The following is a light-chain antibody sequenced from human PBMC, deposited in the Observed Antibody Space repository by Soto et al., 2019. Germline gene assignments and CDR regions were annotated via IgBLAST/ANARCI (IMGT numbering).Light chain of an antibody. CDR3: HQYNFWPT. J-gene: IGKJ1*01. CDR2: GTS. V-gene: IGKV3-15*01. Sequence: EIVLTQSPGTPSLSPGARATLFCRASQSVSSNLAWYQQKPGQSPRLLIYGTSTRATGIPARFSGSGPGTEFTLTISSLQSEDFAVYYCHQYNFWPTFGQGTKVDIK. CDR1: QSVSSN.